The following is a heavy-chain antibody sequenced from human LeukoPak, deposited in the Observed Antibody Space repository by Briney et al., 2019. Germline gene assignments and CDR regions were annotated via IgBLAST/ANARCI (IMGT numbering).Heavy chain of an antibody. CDR2: IWYDGSNK. CDR3: ARDSDTAMVMSYFDY. V-gene: IGHV3-33*01. Sequence: GGSLRLSCAASGFTFSSYGMHWVLQAPGKGLEWVAVIWYDGSNKYYADSVKGRFTISRDNSKNTLYLQMNSLRAEDTAVYYCARDSDTAMVMSYFDYWGQGTLVTVSS. CDR1: GFTFSSYG. D-gene: IGHD5-18*01. J-gene: IGHJ4*02.